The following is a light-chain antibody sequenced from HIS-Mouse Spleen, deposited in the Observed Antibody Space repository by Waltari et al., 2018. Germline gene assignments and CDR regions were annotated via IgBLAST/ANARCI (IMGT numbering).Light chain of an antibody. CDR3: SSYTSSSTWV. CDR2: DVS. CDR1: SSDVGGYNY. J-gene: IGLJ3*02. V-gene: IGLV2-14*03. Sequence: QSALTQPASVSGSPGQSITISCTGTSSDVGGYNYVSWYQQHPGKAPKRMIYDVSNRPSGVSNRVAGSRSGNTASLTSSGLQAEDEADYYCSSYTSSSTWVFGGGTKLTVL.